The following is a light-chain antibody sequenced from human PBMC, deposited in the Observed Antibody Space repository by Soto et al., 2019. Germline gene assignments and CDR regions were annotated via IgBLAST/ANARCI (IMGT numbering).Light chain of an antibody. J-gene: IGKJ1*01. CDR1: QSIRNY. CDR3: QQYNSYS. Sequence: DIQMTQSPSSLSASVGDRVTITCRASQSIRNYFNWYQQKPGKAPKVLIYTAPSLQSGAPSRLSASGSGTDFTLSVVSLQPEDFATYYCQQYNSYSFGQGTKVDIK. V-gene: IGKV1-39*01. CDR2: TAP.